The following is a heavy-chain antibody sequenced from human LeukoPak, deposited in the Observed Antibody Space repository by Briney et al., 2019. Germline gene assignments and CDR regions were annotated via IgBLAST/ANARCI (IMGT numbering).Heavy chain of an antibody. J-gene: IGHJ4*02. D-gene: IGHD6-13*01. CDR1: GGSFSGYY. CDR2: INHSGST. V-gene: IGHV4-34*01. Sequence: SETLSLTCAVYGGSFSGYYWSWNRQPPGKGLEWIGEINHSGSTNYNPSLKSRVTISVDTSKNQFSLKLSSVTAADTAVYYCARGGGIAAAGTYRRFDYWGQGTLVTVSS. CDR3: ARGGGIAAAGTYRRFDY.